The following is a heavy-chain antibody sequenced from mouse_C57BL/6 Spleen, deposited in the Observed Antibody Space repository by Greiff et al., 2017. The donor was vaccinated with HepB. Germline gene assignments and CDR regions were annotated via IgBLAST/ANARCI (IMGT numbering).Heavy chain of an antibody. CDR3: ARRSVVALRQYYYAMDY. CDR2: IYPSDSET. CDR1: GYTFTSYW. V-gene: IGHV1-61*01. D-gene: IGHD1-1*01. Sequence: VQLQQPGAELVRPGSSVKLSCKASGYTFTSYWMDWVKQRPGQGLEWIGNIYPSDSETHYNQKFKDKATLTVDKSSSTAYMQLSSLTSEDSAVYYCARRSVVALRQYYYAMDYWGQGTSVTVSS. J-gene: IGHJ4*01.